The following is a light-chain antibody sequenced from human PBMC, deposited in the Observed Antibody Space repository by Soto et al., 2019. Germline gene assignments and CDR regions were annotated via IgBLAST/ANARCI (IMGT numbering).Light chain of an antibody. J-gene: IGKJ2*01. CDR3: QQYDNLPYT. CDR2: DAS. V-gene: IGKV1-33*01. CDR1: QDISNY. Sequence: DIQMTQSPSSLSSSVGDRVTITCKASQDISNYLNWYQQKPGKAPKLLIYDASNLETGVPSRFSGSGSGTDFTFTISSLPPEDIATYYCQQYDNLPYTFGQGTKLEIK.